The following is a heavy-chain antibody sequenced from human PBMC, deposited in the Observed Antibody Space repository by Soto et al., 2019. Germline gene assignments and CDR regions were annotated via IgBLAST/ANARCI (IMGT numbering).Heavy chain of an antibody. D-gene: IGHD6-19*01. CDR2: IYYSGST. CDR3: ARGGGQIRYSSGWYLDYYYGMDV. Sequence: PSETLSLTCTVSGGSISSYYWSWIRQPPGKGLEWIGYIYYSGSTNYNPSLKSRVTISVDTSKNQFSLKLSSVTAADTAVYYCARGGGQIRYSSGWYLDYYYGMDVWGQGTTVTVSS. V-gene: IGHV4-59*12. J-gene: IGHJ6*02. CDR1: GGSISSYY.